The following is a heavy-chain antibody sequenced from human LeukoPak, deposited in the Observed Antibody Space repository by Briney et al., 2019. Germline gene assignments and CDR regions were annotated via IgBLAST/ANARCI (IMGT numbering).Heavy chain of an antibody. D-gene: IGHD3-22*01. V-gene: IGHV3-33*01. Sequence: PGWSLRLSCAASGFTFSSYGMHWVRQAPGKGLEWVAVIWYDGSNKYYADSVKGRFTISRDNSKNTLYLQMNSLRAEDTAVYYCARVLTPHYDSSGFDYWGQGTLVTVSS. CDR3: ARVLTPHYDSSGFDY. CDR1: GFTFSSYG. CDR2: IWYDGSNK. J-gene: IGHJ4*02.